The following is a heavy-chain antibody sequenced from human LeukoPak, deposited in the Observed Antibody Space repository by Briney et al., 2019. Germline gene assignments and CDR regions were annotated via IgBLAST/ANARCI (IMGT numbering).Heavy chain of an antibody. CDR3: ARDGDYGGPYYFDY. J-gene: IGHJ4*02. CDR1: GGSVSSGSYY. V-gene: IGHV4-61*01. Sequence: SETLSLTCTVSGGSVSSGSYYWSWIRQPPGKGLEWIGYIYYSGSTNYNPSLKSRVTISVDTSKYQFSLKLSSVTAADTAVYYCARDGDYGGPYYFDYWGQGTLVTVSS. D-gene: IGHD4-17*01. CDR2: IYYSGST.